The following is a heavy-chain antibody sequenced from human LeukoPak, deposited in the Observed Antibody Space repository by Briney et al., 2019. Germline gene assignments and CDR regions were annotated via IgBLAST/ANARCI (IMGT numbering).Heavy chain of an antibody. CDR2: INHSGST. V-gene: IGHV4-34*01. D-gene: IGHD4-23*01. J-gene: IGHJ4*02. CDR1: GFTFSTYE. CDR3: ARDMPDPDYGGNSFLFDY. Sequence: PGGSLRLSCAASGFTFSTYEMNWVRQAPGKGLEWIGEINHSGSTNYNPSLKSRVTISVDTSKNQFSLKLSSVTAADTAVYYCARDMPDPDYGGNSFLFDYWGQGTLVTVSS.